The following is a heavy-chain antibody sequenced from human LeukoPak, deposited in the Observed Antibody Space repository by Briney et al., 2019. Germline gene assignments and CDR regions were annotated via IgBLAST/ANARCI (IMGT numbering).Heavy chain of an antibody. V-gene: IGHV3-33*01. CDR2: IWFDGSNK. CDR3: ARGGATVTKKSNWYFDL. D-gene: IGHD4-17*01. CDR1: GFIFSSYG. J-gene: IGHJ2*01. Sequence: GRSLSLSRAASGFIFSSYGMHWVRRAAGKGREWVEVIWFDGSNKYYADSVKGRFTISRDNSKNTLYLQMNSLRAEDTAVYYCARGGATVTKKSNWYFDLWVRGTLVTVSS.